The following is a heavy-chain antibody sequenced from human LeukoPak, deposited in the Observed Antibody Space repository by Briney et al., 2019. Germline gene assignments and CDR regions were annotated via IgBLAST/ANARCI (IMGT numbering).Heavy chain of an antibody. CDR3: ARGSRYKTAQNWFDP. D-gene: IGHD1-14*01. Sequence: ASVKVSCKASGYTFTGYYMHWVRQAPGQGLEWMGWINPNSGGTNYAQKFQGRVTMTRDTSISTAYMELSRLRSDDTAVYYCARGSRYKTAQNWFDPWGQGTLVTVSS. CDR2: INPNSGGT. CDR1: GYTFTGYY. V-gene: IGHV1-2*02. J-gene: IGHJ5*02.